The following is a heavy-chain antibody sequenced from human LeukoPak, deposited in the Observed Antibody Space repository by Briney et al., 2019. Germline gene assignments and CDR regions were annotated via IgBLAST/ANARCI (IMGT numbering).Heavy chain of an antibody. V-gene: IGHV3-74*01. D-gene: IGHD2-15*01. Sequence: GGSLRLSCAASGITFSSYWMHWVRHAPGKGLVWVSRINIEGSSANYADSVEGRFTTSRDNTNNMLYLQMNSLRAEDTAVYYCAKDLFDVVVVAALYWGQGTLVTVSS. CDR2: INIEGSSA. CDR1: GITFSSYW. J-gene: IGHJ4*02. CDR3: AKDLFDVVVVAALY.